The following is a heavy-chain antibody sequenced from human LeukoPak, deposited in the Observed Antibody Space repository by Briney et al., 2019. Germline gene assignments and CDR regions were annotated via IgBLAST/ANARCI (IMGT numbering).Heavy chain of an antibody. V-gene: IGHV1-3*01. D-gene: IGHD1-14*01. CDR3: ARDRRATEYGMDV. CDR2: INAGTGTT. CDR1: GYTFTSYA. J-gene: IGHJ6*02. Sequence: ASVKVSCKASGYTFTSYAMHWVRQAPGQRLEWMGWINAGTGTTKYSQKFQGRVTITRDTSASTAYMELSSLISEDTAVYSCARDRRATEYGMDVWGQGTTVTVSS.